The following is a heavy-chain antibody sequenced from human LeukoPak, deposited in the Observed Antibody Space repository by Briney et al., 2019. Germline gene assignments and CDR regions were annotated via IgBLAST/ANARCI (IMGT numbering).Heavy chain of an antibody. V-gene: IGHV4-31*03. CDR2: IYYSGST. Sequence: PSETLSLTCTVSGGSISSGGYYWSWIRQHPGKSLEWIGYIYYSGSTYYNPSLKSRVTISVDTSKNQFSLKLSSVTAADTAVYYCARDAGDFFDYWGQGTLVTVSS. CDR1: GGSISSGGYY. CDR3: ARDAGDFFDY. J-gene: IGHJ4*02. D-gene: IGHD2/OR15-2a*01.